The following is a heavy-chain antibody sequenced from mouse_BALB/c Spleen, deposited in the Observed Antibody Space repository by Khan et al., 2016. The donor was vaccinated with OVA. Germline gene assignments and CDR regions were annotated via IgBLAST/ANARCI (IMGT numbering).Heavy chain of an antibody. Sequence: QVQLQQSGPELVRPGVSVKISCKGSGYTFTDYAMHWVKQSHAKSLEWIGLISTYSGNTNYRQKFKGKATMTGEKSSSTAYMELARLTSEDSAIYYCTRSAYDVYYDYWGQGTTLTVSS. CDR2: ISTYSGNT. J-gene: IGHJ2*01. V-gene: IGHV1S137*01. CDR3: TRSAYDVYYDY. D-gene: IGHD2-3*01. CDR1: GYTFTDYA.